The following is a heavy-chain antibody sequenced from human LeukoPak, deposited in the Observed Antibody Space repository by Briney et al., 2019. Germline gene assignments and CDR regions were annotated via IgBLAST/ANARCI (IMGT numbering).Heavy chain of an antibody. J-gene: IGHJ5*02. Sequence: SETLSLTCTVSGGSISNYYWSWIRQPPGKGLEWIGYIYYSGSTNYNPSLKSRVTISVDTSKNQFSVKLSIVTAADTAVCYCARLSLRGNWFDPWGQGTPVTVSS. CDR2: IYYSGST. CDR1: GGSISNYY. CDR3: ARLSLRGNWFDP. V-gene: IGHV4-59*08. D-gene: IGHD3-10*01.